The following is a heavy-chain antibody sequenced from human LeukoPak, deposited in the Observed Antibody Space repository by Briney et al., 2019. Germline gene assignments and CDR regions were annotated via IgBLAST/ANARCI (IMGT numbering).Heavy chain of an antibody. CDR1: GYTFTSYG. Sequence: ASVKVSCKASGYTFTSYGISWVRQAPGQGLEWMGWISAYNGNTNYAQKLQGRVTMTTDTSTSTAYMELRSLRSDDTAVYYCAGGRLYYYGSGSYSDYFDYWGQGTLVTVSS. CDR3: AGGRLYYYGSGSYSDYFDY. D-gene: IGHD3-10*01. V-gene: IGHV1-18*01. CDR2: ISAYNGNT. J-gene: IGHJ4*02.